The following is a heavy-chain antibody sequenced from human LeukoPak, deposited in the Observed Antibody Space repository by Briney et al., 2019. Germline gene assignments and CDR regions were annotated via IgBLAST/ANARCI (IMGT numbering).Heavy chain of an antibody. D-gene: IGHD2-2*01. CDR2: INHSGST. V-gene: IGHV4-34*01. CDR3: ARAGWGYCSSTSCSQPRHWFDP. CDR1: GGSFTGYY. J-gene: IGHJ5*02. Sequence: PPGTLSVTCAVYGGSFTGYYLCWIRQPPGKGLEWIGEINHSGSTNYNPSLKSRVIISVDTSKNQFSLELSSVTGADTAVYYCARAGWGYCSSTSCSQPRHWFDPWGQGTLVSVSS.